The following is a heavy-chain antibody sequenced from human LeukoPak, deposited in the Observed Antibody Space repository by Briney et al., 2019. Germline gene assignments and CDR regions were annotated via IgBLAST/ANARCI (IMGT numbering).Heavy chain of an antibody. CDR1: GFTFSSYE. V-gene: IGHV3-48*03. Sequence: GGSLRLSCAASGFTFSSYEMNWVRQAPGKGLGWVSYISSSGSTIYYADSVKGRFTISRDNAKNSLYLQMNSLRAEDTAVYYCARAPEFKFDYWGQGTLVTVSS. CDR3: ARAPEFKFDY. J-gene: IGHJ4*02. CDR2: ISSSGSTI.